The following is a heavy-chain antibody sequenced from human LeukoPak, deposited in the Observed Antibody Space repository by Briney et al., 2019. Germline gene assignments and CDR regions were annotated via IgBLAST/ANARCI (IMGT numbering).Heavy chain of an antibody. D-gene: IGHD2-2*01. Sequence: GGSLRLSCAASGFTFSSYGMHWVRQAPGKGLEWVAVIWYDGSNKYYADSVKGRFTISRHNSKNTLYLQMNSLRAEDTAVYYCAKDYCSSTSCRFDYWGQGTLVTVSS. V-gene: IGHV3-33*06. J-gene: IGHJ4*02. CDR1: GFTFSSYG. CDR2: IWYDGSNK. CDR3: AKDYCSSTSCRFDY.